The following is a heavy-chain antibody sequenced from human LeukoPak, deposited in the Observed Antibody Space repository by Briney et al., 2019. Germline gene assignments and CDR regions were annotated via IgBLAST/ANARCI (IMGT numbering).Heavy chain of an antibody. CDR1: GFTFTTYS. Sequence: GGSLRLSCEASGFTFTTYSMTWVRQAPGKGLEWVSIISSGSSAIFSADALKGRFTISRDDAKNLLYLDMNSLRAEDTAVYYCANGDTAMEYYFDYWGQGTLVTVSS. V-gene: IGHV3-21*01. CDR2: ISSGSSAI. D-gene: IGHD5-18*01. CDR3: ANGDTAMEYYFDY. J-gene: IGHJ4*02.